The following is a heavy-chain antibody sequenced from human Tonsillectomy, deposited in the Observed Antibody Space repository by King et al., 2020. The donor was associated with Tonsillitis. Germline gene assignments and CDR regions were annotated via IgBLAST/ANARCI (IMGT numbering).Heavy chain of an antibody. D-gene: IGHD1-1*01. CDR3: ARGRSGTRAAFDI. J-gene: IGHJ3*02. V-gene: IGHV1-18*01. CDR1: GYNFISYG. Sequence: QLVQSGAEVEKPGASVKVSCKASGYNFISYGITWVRQAPGQGLEWMGWISGYNGNTNYAQKFKGRVTMTRDTSTSTVYMELRSLRSDDTAVYYCARGRSGTRAAFDIWGQGTMVTVSS. CDR2: ISGYNGNT.